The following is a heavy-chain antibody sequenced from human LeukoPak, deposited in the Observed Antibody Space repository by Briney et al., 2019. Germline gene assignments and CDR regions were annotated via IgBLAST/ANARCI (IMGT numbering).Heavy chain of an antibody. J-gene: IGHJ4*02. CDR3: ARTAAGSSGNY. V-gene: IGHV4-59*08. D-gene: IGHD6-6*01. Sequence: PSETLSLTCTVSGASISSHYWSWIRQPPGKGLEWIGYINYRGNTDYSPSLRSRVTISADTSKNQVSLRLTSVTAADTAVYYCARTAAGSSGNYWGQGTLVTVSS. CDR1: GASISSHY. CDR2: INYRGNT.